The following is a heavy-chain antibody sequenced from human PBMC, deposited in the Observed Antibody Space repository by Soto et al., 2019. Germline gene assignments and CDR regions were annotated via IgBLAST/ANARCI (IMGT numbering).Heavy chain of an antibody. Sequence: ASVKVSCKASGYTFTGYYMHWVRQAPGQGLEWMGWINPNSGGTNYAQKFQGWVTMTRDTSISTAYMELSRLRSDDTAVYYCARDASALCRDGYTREAVACNWFDPWGQGTLVTVSS. V-gene: IGHV1-2*04. D-gene: IGHD5-12*01. CDR1: GYTFTGYY. CDR3: ARDASALCRDGYTREAVACNWFDP. J-gene: IGHJ5*02. CDR2: INPNSGGT.